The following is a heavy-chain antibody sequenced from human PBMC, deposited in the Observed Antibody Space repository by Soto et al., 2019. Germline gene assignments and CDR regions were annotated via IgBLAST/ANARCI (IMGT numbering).Heavy chain of an antibody. CDR1: GFSFSVYY. J-gene: IGHJ3*01. D-gene: IGHD6-19*01. V-gene: IGHV3-11*01. Sequence: QVQLVESGGGLVKPGGSLRLSCAASGFSFSVYYMAWVRQAPGSGLEWISSIDRNGDFVYYADSVKGRFTISRAYAKSSLYLQMDSLRDEDTAVYYCVRERAGTRDCPHNTFDLWGQGTKVTVAS. CDR2: IDRNGDFV. CDR3: VRERAGTRDCPHNTFDL.